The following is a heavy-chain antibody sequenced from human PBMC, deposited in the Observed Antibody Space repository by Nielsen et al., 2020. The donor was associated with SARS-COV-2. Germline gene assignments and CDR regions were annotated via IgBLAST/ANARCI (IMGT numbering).Heavy chain of an antibody. D-gene: IGHD5-18*01. CDR3: ATARGYSYRNTPDY. J-gene: IGHJ4*02. V-gene: IGHV3-30*03. CDR2: ITYDSSNT. Sequence: GGSLRLSCAASGFTFSDYYMSWIRQAPGKGLEWVAVITYDSSNTYYGDSVKGRFTISRDNSKNTLYLQMNSLRAEDTAVYYCATARGYSYRNTPDYWGQGTLVTVSS. CDR1: GFTFSDYY.